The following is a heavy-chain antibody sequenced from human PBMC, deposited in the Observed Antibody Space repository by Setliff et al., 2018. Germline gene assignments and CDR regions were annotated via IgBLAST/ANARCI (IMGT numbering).Heavy chain of an antibody. J-gene: IGHJ6*03. CDR3: ARMSGFQYIDV. V-gene: IGHV4-61*09. CDR1: GDSISSRRNY. CDR2: IYTSWST. D-gene: IGHD3-3*01. Sequence: SETLSLTCTVSGDSISSRRNYWGWFRQPAGKELEWIGQIYTSWSTNYNPSLKSRVTISLNTSKNQFSLSLTSVTAEDTAVYYCARMSGFQYIDVWDKGTTVTVSS.